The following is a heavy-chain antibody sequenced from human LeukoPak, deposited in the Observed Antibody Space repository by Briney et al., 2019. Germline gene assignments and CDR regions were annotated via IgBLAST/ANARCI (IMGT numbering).Heavy chain of an antibody. J-gene: IGHJ6*03. CDR3: ARVTSIVVVPAAMSGSIRRYYYYYYMDV. V-gene: IGHV3-53*01. D-gene: IGHD2-2*01. CDR1: GFTVSSNY. Sequence: GGSLRLSCAASGFTVSSNYMSWVRQAPGKGLEWVSVIYSGGSTYYADSVKGRFTISRDNSKNTLYLQMNSLRAEDTAVYYCARVTSIVVVPAAMSGSIRRYYYYYYMDVWGKGTTVTISS. CDR2: IYSGGST.